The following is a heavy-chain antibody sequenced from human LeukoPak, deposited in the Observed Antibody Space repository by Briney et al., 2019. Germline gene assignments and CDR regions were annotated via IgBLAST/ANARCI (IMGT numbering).Heavy chain of an antibody. Sequence: ASVKVSCKASGYTFTSYGISWVRQAPGQGLEWMGWISDYNGNTNYAQKLQGRVTMTTDTSTSTAHMELRSLRSDDTAVYYCARVIGPGIAAAPHYYYYYGMDVWGQGTTVTVSS. CDR3: ARVIGPGIAAAPHYYYYYGMDV. V-gene: IGHV1-18*01. CDR1: GYTFTSYG. D-gene: IGHD6-13*01. J-gene: IGHJ6*02. CDR2: ISDYNGNT.